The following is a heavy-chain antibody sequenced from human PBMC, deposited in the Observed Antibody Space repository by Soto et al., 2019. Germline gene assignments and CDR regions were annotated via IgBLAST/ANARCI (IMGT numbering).Heavy chain of an antibody. CDR2: VFHTGDT. CDR3: ARKAWVRFDY. V-gene: IGHV4-4*02. Sequence: SETLSLTCAVSGDSISSSVWWTWVRQPPGKGLEWIGEVFHTGDTYFNPSLRSRVAMSVDKSTNEFSLKVASVTAADTAIYYCARKAWVRFDYWGQGALVTVSS. J-gene: IGHJ4*02. D-gene: IGHD7-27*01. CDR1: GDSISSSVW.